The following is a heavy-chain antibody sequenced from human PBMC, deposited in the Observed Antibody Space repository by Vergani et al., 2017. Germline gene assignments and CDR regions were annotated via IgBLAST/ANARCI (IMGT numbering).Heavy chain of an antibody. CDR3: ARVANSNYELYYFDY. CDR2: ISYDGSNK. V-gene: IGHV3-30-3*01. J-gene: IGHJ4*02. Sequence: QVQLVESGGGVVQPGRSLRLSCAASGFTFSSYAMHWVRQAPGKGLEWVAVISYDGSNKYYADSVKGRFTISRDNSKNTLYLQMNSLRAEDTAVYYCARVANSNYELYYFDYWGQGTLVTVSS. CDR1: GFTFSSYA. D-gene: IGHD4-11*01.